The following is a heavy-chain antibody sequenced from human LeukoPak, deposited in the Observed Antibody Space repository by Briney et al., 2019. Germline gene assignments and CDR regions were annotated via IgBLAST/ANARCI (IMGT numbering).Heavy chain of an antibody. CDR1: GGSFSGYY. J-gene: IGHJ4*02. Sequence: PSETLSLTCAVYGGSFSGYYWSWIRQPPGKGLEWIGSIYHSGSTYYNPSLKSRVTISVDTSKNQFSLKLSSVTAADTAVYYCARERGYGDLDYWGQGTLVTVSS. D-gene: IGHD4-17*01. CDR3: ARERGYGDLDY. V-gene: IGHV4-34*01. CDR2: IYHSGST.